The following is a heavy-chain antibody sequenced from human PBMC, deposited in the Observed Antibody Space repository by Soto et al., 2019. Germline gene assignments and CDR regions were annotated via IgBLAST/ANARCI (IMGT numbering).Heavy chain of an antibody. CDR3: ARAQLYSGSGNYNNLMFDA. V-gene: IGHV4-30-2*01. D-gene: IGHD3-10*01. CDR2: MYHSGTF. CDR1: GGSIGGVGYS. J-gene: IGHJ5*02. Sequence: SETLSLTCAVSGGSIGGVGYSWSWIRQPPGGGLEWIGYMYHSGTFLKSPSLKTRLTMSLDMSKNQFSLTLNSMTAADTAVYYCARAQLYSGSGNYNNLMFDAWGQGIQVTVSS.